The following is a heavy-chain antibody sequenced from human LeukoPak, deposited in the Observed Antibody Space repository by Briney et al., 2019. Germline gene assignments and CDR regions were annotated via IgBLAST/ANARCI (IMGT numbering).Heavy chain of an antibody. D-gene: IGHD3-10*01. CDR3: ARHPNYYGSAAGELEYFQH. J-gene: IGHJ1*01. V-gene: IGHV4-34*01. Sequence: MASETLSLTCAVYGGSFSGYYWSWIRQPPGKGLEWIGEINHSGSTNYNPSLKSRVTISVDTSKNQFSLKLSSVTAADTAVYYCARHPNYYGSAAGELEYFQHWGQGTLVTVSS. CDR2: INHSGST. CDR1: GGSFSGYY.